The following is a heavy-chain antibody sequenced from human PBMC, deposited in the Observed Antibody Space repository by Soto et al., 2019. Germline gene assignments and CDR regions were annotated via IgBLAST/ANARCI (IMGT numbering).Heavy chain of an antibody. CDR1: GGTFSTYT. D-gene: IGHD4-4*01. CDR2: IIPIIGII. V-gene: IGHV1-69*08. Sequence: QVQLVQSGAEVKKPGSSVKVSCKASGGTFSTYTITWVRQAPGQGLEWMGRIIPIIGIINYAQKFQGRGTISADKFTGTAYMELTGLRSDDTAVYYCAGDPDSHYNDSHASSDPWGQGTLVTVSS. J-gene: IGHJ5*02. CDR3: AGDPDSHYNDSHASSDP.